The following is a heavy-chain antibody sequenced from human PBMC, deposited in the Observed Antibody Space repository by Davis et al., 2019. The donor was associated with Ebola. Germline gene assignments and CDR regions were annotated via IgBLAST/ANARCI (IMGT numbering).Heavy chain of an antibody. CDR3: AKDSEYYDFWSGYFYNWFDP. Sequence: GESLKISCAASGFTFSSYAMSWVRQAPGKGLEWVSAISGSGGSTYYADSVKGRFTISRDNSKNTLYLQMNSLRAEDTAVYYCAKDSEYYDFWSGYFYNWFDPWGQGTLVTVSS. V-gene: IGHV3-23*01. CDR1: GFTFSSYA. D-gene: IGHD3-3*01. J-gene: IGHJ5*02. CDR2: ISGSGGST.